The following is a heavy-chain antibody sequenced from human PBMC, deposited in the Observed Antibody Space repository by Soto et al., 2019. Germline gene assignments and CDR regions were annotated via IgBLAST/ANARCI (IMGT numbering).Heavy chain of an antibody. CDR3: EKTAGDCSGGSCYSQGFDI. J-gene: IGHJ3*02. V-gene: IGHV3-23*01. CDR1: GFTFSSYA. Sequence: EVQLLESGGGVVQPGGSLRLSCAASGFTFSSYAMSWVRQAPGKGLEWVSTISGSGGRTYYADSVKGRFTISRDNSKNTLYVEMNSLRAEDTAVYYCEKTAGDCSGGSCYSQGFDIWGQGTVVTVSS. D-gene: IGHD2-15*01. CDR2: ISGSGGRT.